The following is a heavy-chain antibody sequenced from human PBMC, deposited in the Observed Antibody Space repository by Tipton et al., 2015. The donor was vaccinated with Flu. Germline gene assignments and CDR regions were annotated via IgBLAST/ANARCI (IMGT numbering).Heavy chain of an antibody. CDR1: NGSISNYY. CDR2: ISYSGST. CDR3: ARARAPYYSYAMDV. V-gene: IGHV4-59*01. Sequence: TLSLTCSVSNGSISNYYWSWIRQPPGKGLEWIGYISYSGSTNYSPSLKSRVAISVDTSKNQFSLKLTSVTAADTAVYYCARARAPYYSYAMDVWGQGTTVTVSS. J-gene: IGHJ6*02.